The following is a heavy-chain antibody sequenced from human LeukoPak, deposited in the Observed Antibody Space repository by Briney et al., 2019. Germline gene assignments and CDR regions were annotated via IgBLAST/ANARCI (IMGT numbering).Heavy chain of an antibody. CDR3: ATGVVVSPHYYYYYGMDV. D-gene: IGHD2-15*01. Sequence: SVKVSCKASGGTFSSYAISWVRQAPGQGLEWMGGIIPIFGTANYAQKFQGRVTITADESTSTAYMELSSLRSEDTAVYYCATGVVVSPHYYYYYGMDVWGQGTTVTVSS. V-gene: IGHV1-69*13. J-gene: IGHJ6*02. CDR2: IIPIFGTA. CDR1: GGTFSSYA.